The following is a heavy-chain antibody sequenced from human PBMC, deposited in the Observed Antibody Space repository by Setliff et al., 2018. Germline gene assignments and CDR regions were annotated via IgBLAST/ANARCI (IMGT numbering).Heavy chain of an antibody. CDR3: AREGVDTRSSTDYRYYMDV. D-gene: IGHD5-18*01. CDR2: TIPSFGTT. V-gene: IGHV1-69*05. Sequence: SSVKVSCMASGGTFSSYGISWVRQAPGQGLEWMGGTIPSFGTTNYAQKFQGRVTIITDESTSTAYMELSSLRTEGSAVYYCAREGVDTRSSTDYRYYMDVWGKGTTVTVSS. CDR1: GGTFSSYG. J-gene: IGHJ6*03.